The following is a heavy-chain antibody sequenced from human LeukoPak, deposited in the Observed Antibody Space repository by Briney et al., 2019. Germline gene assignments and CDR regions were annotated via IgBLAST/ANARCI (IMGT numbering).Heavy chain of an antibody. CDR3: ARGDYYDSSGYDY. Sequence: GGSLRLSCAASGFTFSSFSMNWVRQAPGKGLEWVSSISSSSSYIYYADSVKGRFTISRDNAKNSLYLQMNSLRAEDTAVYYCARGDYYDSSGYDYWGQGTLLTVSS. CDR2: ISSSSSYI. V-gene: IGHV3-21*01. J-gene: IGHJ4*02. CDR1: GFTFSSFS. D-gene: IGHD3-22*01.